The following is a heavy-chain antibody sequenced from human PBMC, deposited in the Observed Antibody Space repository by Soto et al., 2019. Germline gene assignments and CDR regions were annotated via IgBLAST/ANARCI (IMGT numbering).Heavy chain of an antibody. CDR3: TTGSVEGV. CDR1: GLTISNAW. V-gene: IGHV3-15*07. CDR2: IKTNAEGGTT. J-gene: IGHJ6*02. Sequence: EVQLVESGGGFIYPGGSLRLSCAASGLTISNAWMNWVRQAPGKGLEWVGRIKTNAEGGTTDYAAAVKGRFTVSRDDSRKTLYLQMNSLKTEDTAVYYCTTGSVEGVWGQGTTVTVS. D-gene: IGHD2-2*01.